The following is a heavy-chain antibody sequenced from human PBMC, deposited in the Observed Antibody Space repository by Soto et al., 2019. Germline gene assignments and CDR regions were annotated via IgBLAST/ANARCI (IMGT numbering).Heavy chain of an antibody. Sequence: QVRLQQWGAGLLKPSETLSLTCAVYGGSFSGYYWSWIRQPPGKGLEWIGEINHSGSTNYNPSLKSRVTISVDTSKNQFSLKLSSVTAADTAVYYCARVIRQQWPHLAARERYDAFDIWGQGTMVTVSS. CDR3: ARVIRQQWPHLAARERYDAFDI. V-gene: IGHV4-34*01. J-gene: IGHJ3*02. CDR1: GGSFSGYY. D-gene: IGHD6-19*01. CDR2: INHSGST.